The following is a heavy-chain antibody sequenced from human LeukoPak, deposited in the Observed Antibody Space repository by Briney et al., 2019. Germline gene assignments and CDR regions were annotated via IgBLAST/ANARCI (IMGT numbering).Heavy chain of an antibody. D-gene: IGHD2-15*01. Sequence: ASVKVSCKASGGTFSSYAISWVRQAPGQGLEWMGRIIPILGIANYAQKFQGRVTITADKSTSTAYMELSSLRSEDTAVYYCASGWASGGSWNNWFDPWGQGTLVTVSS. CDR2: IIPILGIA. CDR3: ASGWASGGSWNNWFDP. V-gene: IGHV1-69*04. CDR1: GGTFSSYA. J-gene: IGHJ5*02.